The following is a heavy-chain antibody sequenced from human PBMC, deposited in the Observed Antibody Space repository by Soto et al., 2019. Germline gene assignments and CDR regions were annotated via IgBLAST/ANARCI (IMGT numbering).Heavy chain of an antibody. V-gene: IGHV3-23*01. CDR1: GVTFNTDA. Sequence: EVQLLESGGGLVQPGGSLRLSCAASGVTFNTDAMSWVRHASGKGLEWVSSISGSVVSTYYADSVKGRFTISRDNYKNTLYLQMNSMRTEDTAVYYCAEPRRYYYGSGSPYVFDFWGQGTMVTVSS. CDR2: ISGSVVST. D-gene: IGHD3-10*01. J-gene: IGHJ3*01. CDR3: AEPRRYYYGSGSPYVFDF.